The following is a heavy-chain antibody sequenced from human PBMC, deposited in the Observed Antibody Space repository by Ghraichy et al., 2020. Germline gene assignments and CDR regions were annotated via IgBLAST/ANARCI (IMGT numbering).Heavy chain of an antibody. Sequence: ASVKVSCKASGYTFTSYDINWVRQATGQGLERMGWMNPNSGNTGYAQKFQGRVTMTRNTSISTAYMELSSLRSEDTAVYYCARIEWELLAFDIWGQGTMVTVSS. CDR2: MNPNSGNT. D-gene: IGHD1-26*01. CDR3: ARIEWELLAFDI. CDR1: GYTFTSYD. J-gene: IGHJ3*02. V-gene: IGHV1-8*01.